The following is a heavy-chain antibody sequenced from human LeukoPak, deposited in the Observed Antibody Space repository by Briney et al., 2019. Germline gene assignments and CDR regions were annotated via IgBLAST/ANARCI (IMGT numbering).Heavy chain of an antibody. V-gene: IGHV3-23*01. J-gene: IGHJ5*02. D-gene: IGHD6-19*01. CDR3: AKGLFSSGWYFGS. Sequence: GGSLRLSCAASGFSFSSYAMSWVRQAPGKGLEFVSAIGGSGDSIYYADSVKGRFTISRDNSKSTLYLQMNSLRVEDTALYYCAKGLFSSGWYFGSWGQGTLVTVSS. CDR1: GFSFSSYA. CDR2: IGGSGDSI.